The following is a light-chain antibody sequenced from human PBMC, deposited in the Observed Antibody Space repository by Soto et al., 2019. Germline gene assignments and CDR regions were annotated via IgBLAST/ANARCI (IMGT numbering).Light chain of an antibody. J-gene: IGLJ1*01. V-gene: IGLV2-14*03. CDR3: CSYTSSSTYV. CDR2: DVD. CDR1: NSDVGGYNH. Sequence: QSVLTQPASVSGSPGQSITISCTGTNSDVGGYNHVSWYQHNPGKAPKLMIYDVDNRPSGVSTRFSGSKSGNTASLTISGLQAEDEADYYCCSYTSSSTYVFGTGTKVTVL.